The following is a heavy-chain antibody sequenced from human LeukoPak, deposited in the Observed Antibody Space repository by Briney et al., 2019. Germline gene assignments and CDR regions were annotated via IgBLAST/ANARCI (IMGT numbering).Heavy chain of an antibody. D-gene: IGHD1-26*01. V-gene: IGHV5-51*01. CDR3: ARTRSYSRSRDFDS. Sequence: GESLKISCKGSGYDFSGYWIGWVRQMPGQGLEWMGGIYPGESDTRYSPTFQGHVTISADKSITTAYLHWSSLKASDTAMYFCARTRSYSRSRDFDSWGQGTLVTVSS. CDR1: GYDFSGYW. CDR2: IYPGESDT. J-gene: IGHJ4*02.